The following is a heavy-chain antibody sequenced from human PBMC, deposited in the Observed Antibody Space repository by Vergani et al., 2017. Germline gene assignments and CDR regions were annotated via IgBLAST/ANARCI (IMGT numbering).Heavy chain of an antibody. Sequence: VQLVQSGAEVKKPGASVKVSCKASGYPFTSYYMHWVRQATGQGLAWMGIINPSGGSTSYAQKFPGRVTMTRDTSTSTVYMELSSLRSEDTAVYYCARDGAPNYYDSSGYHFDYWGQGTLVTVSS. CDR3: ARDGAPNYYDSSGYHFDY. J-gene: IGHJ4*02. CDR2: INPSGGST. V-gene: IGHV1-46*01. CDR1: GYPFTSYY. D-gene: IGHD3-22*01.